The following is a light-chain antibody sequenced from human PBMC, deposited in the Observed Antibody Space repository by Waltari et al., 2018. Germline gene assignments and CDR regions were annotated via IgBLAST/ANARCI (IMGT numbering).Light chain of an antibody. CDR3: ASWDDSLNGMV. Sequence: QSVLTQSPSASGTPGQRVTISCSGSRPNIGTNSVYWYQQFPGSAPRLLVYAEKQRPSWVPDRFSGSKSGTSASLAISGLQSEDEADYYCASWDDSLNGMVLGGGTKLTVL. J-gene: IGLJ3*02. V-gene: IGLV1-44*01. CDR2: AEK. CDR1: RPNIGTNS.